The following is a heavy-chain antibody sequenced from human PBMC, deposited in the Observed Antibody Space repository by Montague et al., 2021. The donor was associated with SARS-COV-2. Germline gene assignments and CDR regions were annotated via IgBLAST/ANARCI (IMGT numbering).Heavy chain of an antibody. J-gene: IGHJ4*01. V-gene: IGHV3-23*01. D-gene: IGHD3-22*01. CDR1: GFTFSSYA. CDR3: AKGGERITMIVVVITLADFDY. CDR2: ISGSGGST. Sequence: PLRLSCAASGFTFSSYAMSWVRQAPGKGLEWVSAISGSGGSTYYADSVKGRFTISRDNSKNTLYLQMNSLRAEDTAVYYCAKGGERITMIVVVITLADFDYWGQGTLVTVSS.